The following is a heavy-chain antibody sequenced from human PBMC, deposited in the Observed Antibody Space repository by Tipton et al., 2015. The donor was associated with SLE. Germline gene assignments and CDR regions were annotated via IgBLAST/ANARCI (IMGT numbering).Heavy chain of an antibody. J-gene: IGHJ4*01. CDR3: ARGFCSDGLCYGRGYFDH. Sequence: LRLSCTVSGGSISSGGYYWSWIRQHPGKGLEWIGYIYYSGSTYYNPSLKSRVTISVDTSKNQFSLKLSSVTAADTALYYCARGFCSDGLCYGRGYFDHWGHGTLVTVSS. CDR1: GGSISSGGYY. D-gene: IGHD2-8*01. V-gene: IGHV4-31*03. CDR2: IYYSGST.